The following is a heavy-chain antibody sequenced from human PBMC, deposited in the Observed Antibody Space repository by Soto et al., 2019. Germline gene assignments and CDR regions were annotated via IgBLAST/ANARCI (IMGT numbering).Heavy chain of an antibody. CDR3: ARERAAPYGMDV. D-gene: IGHD6-6*01. V-gene: IGHV1-18*01. CDR2: INPYSGIT. CDR1: GYTFTSYD. J-gene: IGHJ6*02. Sequence: GASVKVSCKASGYTFTSYDINWVRQATGQGLEWMGWINPYSGITNYAQKFQGRVTMTTETYTSTAYMELRSLRSDDTAVYYCARERAAPYGMDVWGQGTTVTVSS.